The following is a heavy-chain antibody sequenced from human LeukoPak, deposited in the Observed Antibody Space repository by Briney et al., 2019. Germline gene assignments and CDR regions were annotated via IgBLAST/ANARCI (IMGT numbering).Heavy chain of an antibody. Sequence: SGGSLRLSCAASGFTFSSYWMSWVRQAPGKGLEWVANIKQDGSEKYYVDSVKGRFTISRDNAKNSLYLQMNSLRAEDTAVYYCAGEADNSATDYWGQGTLVTVSS. CDR3: AGEADNSATDY. V-gene: IGHV3-7*03. CDR2: IKQDGSEK. J-gene: IGHJ4*02. CDR1: GFTFSSYW. D-gene: IGHD2/OR15-2a*01.